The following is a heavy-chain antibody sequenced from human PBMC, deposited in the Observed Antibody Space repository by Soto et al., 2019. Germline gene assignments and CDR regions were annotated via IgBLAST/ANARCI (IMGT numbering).Heavy chain of an antibody. V-gene: IGHV3-64D*06. Sequence: EVQLVESGGGLVQPGGSLRLSCSASGFTFSTSAMHWVRQAPGKGLEYVSGINSNGGSIYYADSVKGRFTISRDNSKNTLFLQMSSLRTEDTSIYYCVRVVTGAFDFWGQGTLVTVSS. D-gene: IGHD1-20*01. CDR1: GFTFSTSA. CDR2: INSNGGSI. CDR3: VRVVTGAFDF. J-gene: IGHJ4*02.